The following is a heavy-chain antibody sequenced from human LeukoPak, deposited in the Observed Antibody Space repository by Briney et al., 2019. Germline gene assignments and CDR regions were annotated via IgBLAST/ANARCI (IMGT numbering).Heavy chain of an antibody. V-gene: IGHV3-48*01. CDR1: GFTFSSYS. Sequence: GGSLRLSCAASGFTFSSYSMNWVRQAPGKGLEWVSYISSSSSTIYYADSVKGRFTISRDNAKTSLYLQMNSLRAEDTAVYYCARDIGGSQLLYYFDHWGQGTLVTVSS. CDR2: ISSSSSTI. CDR3: ARDIGGSQLLYYFDH. J-gene: IGHJ4*02. D-gene: IGHD2-2*01.